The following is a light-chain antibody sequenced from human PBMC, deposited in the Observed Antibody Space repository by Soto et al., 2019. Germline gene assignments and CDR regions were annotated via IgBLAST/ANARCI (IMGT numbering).Light chain of an antibody. V-gene: IGKV3-15*01. Sequence: IEMTQSPAMLSVSPGETVALSCRASQSVDINLAWYPQKGAPALRLLISGASSRAAASTVRFSGSGSGKDFTLTSNALQAEYSEVYFYQQYDTCSSFGHGTKLQIK. CDR2: GAS. CDR1: QSVDIN. CDR3: QQYDTCSS. J-gene: IGKJ2*01.